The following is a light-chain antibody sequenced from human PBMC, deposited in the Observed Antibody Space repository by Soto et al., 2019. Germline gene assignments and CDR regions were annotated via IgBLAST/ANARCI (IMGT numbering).Light chain of an antibody. Sequence: IQMTQXXXXXXVSXXHRVTIXCVASQTISSWLAWYQQKPGKAPKLLIYKASTLKSGVPSRFSGSGSGTEFTLTISSLQPDDFATYYCQHYNSYSEAFGQGTKVDIK. CDR2: KAS. CDR3: QHYNSYSEA. CDR1: QTISSW. J-gene: IGKJ1*01. V-gene: IGKV1-5*03.